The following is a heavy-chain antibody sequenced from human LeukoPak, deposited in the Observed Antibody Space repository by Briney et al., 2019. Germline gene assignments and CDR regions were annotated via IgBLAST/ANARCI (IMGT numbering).Heavy chain of an antibody. Sequence: GGSLRLSCAASGFTFSSHAMGWVRQAPGKGLEWVSSITGSGGSTYYGDSVKGRFTIARDNSKNTLYLQMNSLRAEDTAVYYCARDDYGDRHFDYWGQGTLVTVSS. CDR1: GFTFSSHA. CDR3: ARDDYGDRHFDY. D-gene: IGHD4-17*01. J-gene: IGHJ4*02. V-gene: IGHV3-23*01. CDR2: ITGSGGST.